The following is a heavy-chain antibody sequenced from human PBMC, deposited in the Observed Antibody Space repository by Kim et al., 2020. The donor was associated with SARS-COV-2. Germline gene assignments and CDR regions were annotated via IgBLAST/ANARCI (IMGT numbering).Heavy chain of an antibody. J-gene: IGHJ4*02. V-gene: IGHV1-69*13. CDR3: ASRLGSYYDFDY. CDR2: IIPIFGTA. CDR1: GGTFSSYA. D-gene: IGHD1-26*01. Sequence: SVKVSCKASGGTFSSYAISWVRQAPGQGLEWMGGIIPIFGTANYAQKFQGRVTITADESTSTAYMELSSLRSEDTAVYYCASRLGSYYDFDYWGQGTLVTVSS.